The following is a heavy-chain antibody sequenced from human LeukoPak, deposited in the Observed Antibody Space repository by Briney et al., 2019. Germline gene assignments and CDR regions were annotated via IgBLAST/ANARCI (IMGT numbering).Heavy chain of an antibody. Sequence: PGRSLRLSCAASGFTFSSYAMDWVRQAPGKGLEWVAVISYDGSNKYYADSVKGRFTISRDNSISIAYLQMNSLKTEDTAAYYCTSLYSSGWYEADYWGQGTLVTVSS. CDR3: TSLYSSGWYEADY. CDR2: ISYDGSNK. J-gene: IGHJ4*02. V-gene: IGHV3-30*04. D-gene: IGHD6-19*01. CDR1: GFTFSSYA.